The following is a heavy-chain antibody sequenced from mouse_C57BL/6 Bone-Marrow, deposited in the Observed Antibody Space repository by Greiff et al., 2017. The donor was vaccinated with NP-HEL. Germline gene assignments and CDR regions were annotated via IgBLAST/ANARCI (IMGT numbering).Heavy chain of an antibody. V-gene: IGHV5-16*01. J-gene: IGHJ4*01. D-gene: IGHD2-4*01. CDR1: GFTFSDYY. CDR3: AREGGLRRRTYAMDY. Sequence: EVQLVESEGGLVQPGSSMKLSCTTSGFTFSDYYMAWVRQVPEKGLDWVANINYDGSSTYYLDSLKSRFIISGDNAKNILYLQMSSLKSEDTATYYCAREGGLRRRTYAMDYWGQGTSVTVSS. CDR2: INYDGSST.